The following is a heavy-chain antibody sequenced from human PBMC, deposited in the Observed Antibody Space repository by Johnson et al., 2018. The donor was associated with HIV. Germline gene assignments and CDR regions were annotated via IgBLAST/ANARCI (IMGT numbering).Heavy chain of an antibody. CDR3: ARTAMTPVTSSPDAFDI. CDR2: IYSGGTT. V-gene: IGHV3-53*01. D-gene: IGHD4-17*01. CDR1: GFSVSSNY. Sequence: VQLVESGGGLIQPGGSLRLSCAASGFSVSSNYMSWVRQAPGTGLEWVSVIYSGGTTYYADSVKGRFTISRDKSNNTLDLQMNSLRAEDTAVYDCARTAMTPVTSSPDAFDIWGQGTMVTVSS. J-gene: IGHJ3*02.